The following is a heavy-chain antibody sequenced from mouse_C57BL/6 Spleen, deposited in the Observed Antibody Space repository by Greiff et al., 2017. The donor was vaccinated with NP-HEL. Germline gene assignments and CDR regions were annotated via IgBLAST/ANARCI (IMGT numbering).Heavy chain of an antibody. CDR2: IHPNSGST. CDR1: GYTFTSYW. CDR3: ARSVITTVVAGFDY. J-gene: IGHJ2*01. V-gene: IGHV1-64*01. D-gene: IGHD1-1*01. Sequence: QVQLQQPGAELVKPGASVKLSCKASGYTFTSYWMHWVKQRPGQGLEWIGMIHPNSGSTNYNEKFKSKATLTVDKSSSTAYMQLSSLTSEDSAVYYCARSVITTVVAGFDYWGQGTTLTVSS.